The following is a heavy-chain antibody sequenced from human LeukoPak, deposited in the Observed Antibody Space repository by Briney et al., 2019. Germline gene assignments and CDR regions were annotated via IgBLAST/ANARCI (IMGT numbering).Heavy chain of an antibody. J-gene: IGHJ4*02. CDR2: ISGSGDST. CDR1: GFTVSSNY. D-gene: IGHD3-22*01. Sequence: GGSLRLSCAASGFTVSSNYMSWVRQAPGKGLEWVSTISGSGDSTYYADSVKGRFTISRDNSKDTLYLQMSSVRVDDTAVYYCARDRGRYYDSRGFYWGYYFDSWGQGILVTVST. CDR3: ARDRGRYYDSRGFYWGYYFDS. V-gene: IGHV3-23*01.